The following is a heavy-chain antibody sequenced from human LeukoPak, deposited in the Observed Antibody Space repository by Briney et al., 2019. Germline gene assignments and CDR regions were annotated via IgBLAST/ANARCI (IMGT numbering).Heavy chain of an antibody. D-gene: IGHD3-3*01. CDR3: ARGGVGRDYDFWSGSNAFDY. CDR2: INPSGGST. J-gene: IGHJ4*02. Sequence: GASVTVSCKASGYTFTSYYMHWVRQAPGQGLEWMGLINPSGGSTSYAQKFQGRVTMTRDTSTSTVYMELSRLRSEDTAVYYCARGGVGRDYDFWSGSNAFDYWGQGTLVTVSS. CDR1: GYTFTSYY. V-gene: IGHV1-46*01.